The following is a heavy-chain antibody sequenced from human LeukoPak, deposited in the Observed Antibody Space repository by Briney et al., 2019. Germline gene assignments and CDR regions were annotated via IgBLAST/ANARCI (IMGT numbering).Heavy chain of an antibody. Sequence: SETLSLTCTVSGGSISDGAYDWGWIRQPLGKGLDWIGSLHYSGSTYYNPSLESRVTISVDTSKNQFSLKVSSVTAADTAMYYCARLTGSYSIEYWGQGTLVTVSS. CDR1: GGSISDGAYD. CDR3: ARLTGSYSIEY. D-gene: IGHD1-26*01. CDR2: LHYSGST. V-gene: IGHV4-39*01. J-gene: IGHJ4*02.